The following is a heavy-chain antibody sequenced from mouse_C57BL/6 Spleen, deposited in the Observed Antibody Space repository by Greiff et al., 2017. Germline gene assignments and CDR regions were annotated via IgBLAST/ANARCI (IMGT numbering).Heavy chain of an antibody. D-gene: IGHD4-1*01. CDR1: GYTFTSYW. V-gene: IGHV1-64*01. J-gene: IGHJ2*01. CDR2: IHPNSGST. CDR3: ARSGTEGFDY. Sequence: VKLQQPGAELVKPGASVKLSCKASGYTFTSYWMHWVKQRPGQGLEWIGMIHPNSGSTNYNEKFKSKATLTVDKSSSTAYMQLSSLTSEDSAVYYCARSGTEGFDYWGQGTTLTVSS.